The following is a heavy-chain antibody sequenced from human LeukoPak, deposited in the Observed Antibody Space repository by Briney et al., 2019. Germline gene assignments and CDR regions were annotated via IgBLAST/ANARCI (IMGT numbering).Heavy chain of an antibody. J-gene: IGHJ4*02. CDR1: GFTFSGCG. V-gene: IGHV3-30*02. CDR3: AKDPYSYGSYFDY. CDR2: IWYDGRDK. Sequence: GGSLRLSCAASGFTFSGCGMHWVRQAPGKGLEGVAFIWYDGRDKYYADSVKGQFTISRDNSKNTLYLQMNSLRAEDRAVYYCAKDPYSYGSYFDYWGQGTLVIVSS. D-gene: IGHD5-18*01.